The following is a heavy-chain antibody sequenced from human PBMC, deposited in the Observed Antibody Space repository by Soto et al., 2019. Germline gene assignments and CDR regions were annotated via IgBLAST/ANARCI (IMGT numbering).Heavy chain of an antibody. CDR3: AKGHRSSGWYNWFDP. J-gene: IGHJ5*02. V-gene: IGHV3-23*01. Sequence: GGSLRLSCAASGFTFSSYAVSWVRQAPGKGLEWVAGISDTGGTTYYADSVKGRFTISRDNSKNTLSLQMNSLRAEDTAVYYCAKGHRSSGWYNWFDPWGQGTLVTVS. CDR2: ISDTGGTT. CDR1: GFTFSSYA. D-gene: IGHD6-13*01.